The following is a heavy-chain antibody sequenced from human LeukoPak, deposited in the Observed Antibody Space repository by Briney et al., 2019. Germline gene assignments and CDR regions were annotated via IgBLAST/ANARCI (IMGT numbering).Heavy chain of an antibody. CDR2: ISGSGGST. J-gene: IGHJ4*02. CDR1: GFTLSSYA. D-gene: IGHD3-10*01. CDR3: AKALTIYYGSGSSDY. Sequence: GGSLRLSCAASGFTLSSYAMSWVRQAPGKGLEWVSAISGSGGSTYYADSVKGRFTISRDNSKNTLYLQMNSLRAEDTAVYYCAKALTIYYGSGSSDYWGQGTLVTVSS. V-gene: IGHV3-23*01.